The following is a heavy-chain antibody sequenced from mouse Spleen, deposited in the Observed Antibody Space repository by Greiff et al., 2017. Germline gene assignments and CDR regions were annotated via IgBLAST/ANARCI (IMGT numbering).Heavy chain of an antibody. D-gene: IGHD2-1*01. V-gene: IGHV1-42*01. CDR3: ARGGNYLY. CDR1: GYSFTGYY. J-gene: IGHJ2*01. Sequence: EVKLMESGPELVKPGASVKISCKASGYSFTGYYMNWVKQSPEKSLEWIGEINPSTGGTTYNQKFKAKATLTVDKSSSTAYMQLSSLTSEDSAVYYCARGGNYLYWGQGTTLTVSS. CDR2: INPSTGGT.